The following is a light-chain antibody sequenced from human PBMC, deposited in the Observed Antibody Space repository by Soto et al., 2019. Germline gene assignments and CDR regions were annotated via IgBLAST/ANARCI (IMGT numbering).Light chain of an antibody. J-gene: IGKJ4*01. V-gene: IGKV3-11*01. CDR2: DAS. CDR3: QHRRNWPLT. Sequence: EIVLTQSPGTLSLSPGETATLSCRASQTINNPLAWYQQKPGQAPRLLIYDASTRATGIPARISGSGFGTDFILTISSLEPEDFAVYYCQHRRNWPLTFGGGTKVEIK. CDR1: QTINNP.